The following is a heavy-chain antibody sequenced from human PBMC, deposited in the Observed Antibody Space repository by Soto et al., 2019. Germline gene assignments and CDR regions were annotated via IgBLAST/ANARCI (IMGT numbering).Heavy chain of an antibody. CDR3: ARTGFYYYGSGSPVAVDY. D-gene: IGHD3-10*01. Sequence: QVQLVQSGAEVKKPGASVKVSCKASGYTFTSYGISWVRQAPGQGLEWMGWISAYNGNTNCAQKLQGRVTMTTDTSTSTAYMELRSRRSDDTAVYYCARTGFYYYGSGSPVAVDYWGQGTLVTVSS. CDR1: GYTFTSYG. CDR2: ISAYNGNT. J-gene: IGHJ4*02. V-gene: IGHV1-18*01.